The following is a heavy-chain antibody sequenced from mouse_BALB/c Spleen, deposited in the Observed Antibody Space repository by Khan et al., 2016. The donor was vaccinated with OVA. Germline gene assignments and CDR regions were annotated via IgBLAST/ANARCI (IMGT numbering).Heavy chain of an antibody. V-gene: IGHV3-2*02. Sequence: EVELVESGPGLVKPSQSLSLTCTVTGYSITSGYGWNLIRQFPGNKLEWMCYISYSGIPNYNPSLKSRISITRDTSKNQFFLQLNSVTTEDTATYYCARTGRIKYWGQGTTLTVSS. J-gene: IGHJ2*01. D-gene: IGHD1-1*01. CDR3: ARTGRIKY. CDR1: GYSITSGYG. CDR2: ISYSGIP.